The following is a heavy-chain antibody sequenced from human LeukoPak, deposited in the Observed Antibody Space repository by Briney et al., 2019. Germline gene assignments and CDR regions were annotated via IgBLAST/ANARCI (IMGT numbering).Heavy chain of an antibody. CDR1: GYTFTGYF. J-gene: IGHJ4*02. D-gene: IGHD3-16*01. V-gene: IGHV1-2*02. CDR2: INPNSGGT. Sequence: ASVQVSCKASGYTFTGYFMHWVRQAPGQGLEWMGWINPNSGGTKYAQKFQGRVTMTRDTSITTAYMELSRLTSDDTAVYYCARGRGAATEVITATLDDYWGQGTLVTVS. CDR3: ARGRGAATEVITATLDDY.